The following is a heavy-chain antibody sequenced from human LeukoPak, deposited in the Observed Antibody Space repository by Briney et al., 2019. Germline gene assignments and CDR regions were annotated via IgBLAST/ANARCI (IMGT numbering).Heavy chain of an antibody. D-gene: IGHD6-19*01. CDR2: ISGSGGST. J-gene: IGHJ4*02. V-gene: IGHV3-23*01. CDR1: GFTFSSYA. CDR3: ARNKYSSGWYPNR. Sequence: QTGGSLRLSCAASGFTFSSYAMSWVRQAPEKGLEWVSAISGSGGSTYYADSVKGRFTISRDNAKNSLYLQMNSLRAEDTAVYYCARNKYSSGWYPNRWGQGTLVTVSS.